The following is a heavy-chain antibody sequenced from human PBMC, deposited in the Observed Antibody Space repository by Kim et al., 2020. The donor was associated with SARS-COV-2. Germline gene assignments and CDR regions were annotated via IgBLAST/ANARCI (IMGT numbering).Heavy chain of an antibody. CDR1: GGSISSYY. CDR3: ARDSEQQLSSKDYYYYYGMDV. Sequence: SETLSLTCTVSGGSISSYYWSWIRQPPGKGLEWIGYIYYSGSTNYNPSLKSRVTISVDTSKNQFSLKLSSVTAADTAVYYCARDSEQQLSSKDYYYYYGMDVWGQGTTVTVSS. V-gene: IGHV4-59*13. J-gene: IGHJ6*02. D-gene: IGHD6-13*01. CDR2: IYYSGST.